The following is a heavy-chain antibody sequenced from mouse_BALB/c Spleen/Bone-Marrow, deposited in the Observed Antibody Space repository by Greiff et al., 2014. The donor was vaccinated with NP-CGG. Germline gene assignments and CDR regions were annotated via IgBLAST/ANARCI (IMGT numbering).Heavy chain of an antibody. CDR3: TRSGFYGCSTDFDV. J-gene: IGHJ1*01. Sequence: QVQLQQSGAELVKPGASVKLSCKVSGYTFTNYYVYWVKQRPGQGLEWIGEINPSNGVTNFNEKFMIKATLTVDSSSSTAYMHLSRLTSEVCAVYYCTRSGFYGCSTDFDVWGAGTTVTVSS. CDR2: INPSNGVT. D-gene: IGHD1-2*01. V-gene: IGHV1S81*02. CDR1: GYTFTNYY.